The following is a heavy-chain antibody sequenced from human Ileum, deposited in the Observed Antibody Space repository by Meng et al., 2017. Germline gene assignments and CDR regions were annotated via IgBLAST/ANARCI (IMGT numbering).Heavy chain of an antibody. Sequence: QRQPPCPGLVEPLQPLSLTCAISGDRVSCNIAACNCIRQSPSRGLEWLGRTYYRSKWYNDYAVSVKSRININPDTSKNEFSLHLNYVTPEDTGVYYCARGSYASGWGYWGQGTLVTVSS. CDR3: ARGSYASGWGY. V-gene: IGHV6-1*01. CDR1: GDRVSCNIAA. J-gene: IGHJ4*02. D-gene: IGHD6-19*01. CDR2: TYYRSKWYN.